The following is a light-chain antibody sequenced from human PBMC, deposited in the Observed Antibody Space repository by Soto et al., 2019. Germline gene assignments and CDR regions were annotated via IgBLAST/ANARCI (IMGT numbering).Light chain of an antibody. CDR3: GTWDSSLSAWV. CDR2: DNN. V-gene: IGLV1-51*01. CDR1: SSNIGNNY. Sequence: QSVLTQPPSVSAAPGQKVTISCSGGSSNIGNNYVSWYQQLPGTAPKLLIYDNNKRPSGIPDRFSGSKSGTSATLGITGLQTGDEAHYYCGTWDSSLSAWVFGGGTKLTVL. J-gene: IGLJ3*02.